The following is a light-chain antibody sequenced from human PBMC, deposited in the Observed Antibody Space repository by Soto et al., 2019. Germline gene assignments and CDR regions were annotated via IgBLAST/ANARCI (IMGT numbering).Light chain of an antibody. CDR3: QQYGSLSPLT. Sequence: EIVLTQSPATLSLSPGERATLSCTASQGISTYIAWYQQKPGQPPRLLMFDASRRATGIPPRFSGSGSGTDFTLTISRLEPEDFAVYYCQQYGSLSPLTFGGGTKVDIK. CDR2: DAS. J-gene: IGKJ4*01. CDR1: QGISTY. V-gene: IGKV3-20*01.